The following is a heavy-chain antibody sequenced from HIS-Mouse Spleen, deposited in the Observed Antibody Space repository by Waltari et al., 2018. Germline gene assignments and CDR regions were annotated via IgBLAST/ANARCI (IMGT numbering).Heavy chain of an antibody. CDR3: ARATGTGPGAFDI. Sequence: QVQLVQSGAEVKKPGSSVKVSCKASGGTFSSYAISWVRRAPGQGLEWMGRIIPILGIANYAQKFQGRVTITADKSTSTAYMELSSLRSEDTAVYYCARATGTGPGAFDIWGQGTMVTVSS. CDR2: IIPILGIA. J-gene: IGHJ3*02. V-gene: IGHV1-69*04. D-gene: IGHD1-7*01. CDR1: GGTFSSYA.